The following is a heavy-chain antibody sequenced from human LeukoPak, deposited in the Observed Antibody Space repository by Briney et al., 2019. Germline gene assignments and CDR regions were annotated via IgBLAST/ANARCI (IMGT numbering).Heavy chain of an antibody. CDR3: ATYPWGVGAHSAFDI. Sequence: ASVKVSCKVSGYTLTELSMHWVRQAPGKGLEWMGGFDPEDGETIYAQKFQGRVTMTEDTSTDTAYMELSSLRSEDTAVYYCATYPWGVGAHSAFDIWGQGTMVTVSS. J-gene: IGHJ3*02. D-gene: IGHD1-26*01. CDR2: FDPEDGET. CDR1: GYTLTELS. V-gene: IGHV1-24*01.